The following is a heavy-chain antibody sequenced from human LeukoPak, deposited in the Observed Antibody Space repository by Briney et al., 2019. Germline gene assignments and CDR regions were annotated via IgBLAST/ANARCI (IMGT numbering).Heavy chain of an antibody. CDR2: IIPIFGTA. Sequence: EASVKVSCKASGGTFSSYAISWVRQAPGQGLEWMGGIIPIFGTANYAQKFQGRVTITADESTSTAYMELSSLRSEDTAVYYCARATHTAMVPYYYYYYGMDVWGQGATVTVSS. D-gene: IGHD5-18*01. CDR3: ARATHTAMVPYYYYYYGMDV. J-gene: IGHJ6*02. V-gene: IGHV1-69*13. CDR1: GGTFSSYA.